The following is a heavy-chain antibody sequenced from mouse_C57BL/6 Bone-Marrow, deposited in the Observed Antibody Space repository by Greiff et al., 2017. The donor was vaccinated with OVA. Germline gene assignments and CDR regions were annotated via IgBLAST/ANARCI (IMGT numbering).Heavy chain of an antibody. Sequence: EVMLVESGGGLVQPGGSLSLSCAASGFTFTDYYMSWFRQPPGTALEWLGFISYNANGYTTEYSASVKGRFTISRHNSQSILYLQMNALRAEDSATYYCARYPHPYSNWGYYFDYWGKGTTLTVSS. D-gene: IGHD2-5*01. V-gene: IGHV7-3*01. CDR2: ISYNANGYTT. CDR3: ARYPHPYSNWGYYFDY. J-gene: IGHJ2*01. CDR1: GFTFTDYY.